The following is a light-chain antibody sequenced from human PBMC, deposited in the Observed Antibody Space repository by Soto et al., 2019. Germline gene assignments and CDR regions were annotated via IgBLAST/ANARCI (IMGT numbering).Light chain of an antibody. CDR3: QSYDSDNQV. V-gene: IGLV6-57*01. J-gene: IGLJ3*02. CDR1: SGSIASND. CDR2: EDN. Sequence: NFMLTQPHSVSESPGKTVTISCTRSSGSIASNDVQWYQQRPGSSPTTVIYEDNQRPSGVPDRFSGSIDSSSNSASLTISGLKTEDEADYYCQSYDSDNQVFGGGTKLTVL.